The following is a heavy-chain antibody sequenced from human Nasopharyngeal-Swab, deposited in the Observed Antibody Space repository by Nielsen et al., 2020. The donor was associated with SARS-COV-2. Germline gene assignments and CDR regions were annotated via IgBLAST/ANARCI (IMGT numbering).Heavy chain of an antibody. J-gene: IGHJ4*02. Sequence: ASVKVSCKASGYTFTSHDINWVRQATGQGLEWMGWMNPHIGNTGYAQKFQGRVTMARNTSISTAYMELNSLRSEDTAVYYCARDRSETAMAIFDYWGQGTLVTVSS. CDR3: ARDRSETAMAIFDY. CDR1: GYTFTSHD. D-gene: IGHD5-18*01. V-gene: IGHV1-8*01. CDR2: MNPHIGNT.